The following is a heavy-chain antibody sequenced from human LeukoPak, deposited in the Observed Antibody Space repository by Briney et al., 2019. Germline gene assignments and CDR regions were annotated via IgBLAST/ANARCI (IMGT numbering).Heavy chain of an antibody. D-gene: IGHD3-10*01. CDR2: IWYDGSNK. CDR1: GFTFSSYG. CDR3: ARGPRGYYFDY. V-gene: IGHV3-33*01. Sequence: PERSLRLSCAASGFTFSSYGMHWVRQAPGKGLEWVAVIWYDGSNKYYADSVKGRFTISRDNSKNTLYLQMNSLRAEDTAVYYCARGPRGYYFDYWGQGTLVTVSS. J-gene: IGHJ4*02.